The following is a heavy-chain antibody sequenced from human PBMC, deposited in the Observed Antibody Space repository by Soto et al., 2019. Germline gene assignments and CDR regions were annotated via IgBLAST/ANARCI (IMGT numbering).Heavy chain of an antibody. V-gene: IGHV1-2*04. J-gene: IGHJ6*04. CDR1: GYTFTGYY. Sequence: ASVKVSCKASGYTFTGYYMHWVRQSPGKGLEWMGWINPNSGGTNYAQKFQGWVTMTRDTSISTAYMELSRLRSDDTAVYYCARDFPPITIFGGVSLVMAVWAKGTTVPVSP. CDR2: INPNSGGT. CDR3: ARDFPPITIFGGVSLVMAV. D-gene: IGHD3-3*01.